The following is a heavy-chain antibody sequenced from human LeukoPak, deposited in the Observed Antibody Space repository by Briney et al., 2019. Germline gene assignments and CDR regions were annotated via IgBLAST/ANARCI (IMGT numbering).Heavy chain of an antibody. CDR2: ISSDVNKK. V-gene: IGHV3-30*04. CDR3: AKVAVEYDYYFDY. J-gene: IGHJ4*02. Sequence: GGSLRLSCAASGVTFSTIAMHWVRQAPGKGLEWVAVISSDVNKKYYADSVKGRFTISRDNSKNTLYLQMNSLRAEDTAVYYCAKVAVEYDYYFDYWGQGTLVTVSS. D-gene: IGHD2/OR15-2a*01. CDR1: GVTFSTIA.